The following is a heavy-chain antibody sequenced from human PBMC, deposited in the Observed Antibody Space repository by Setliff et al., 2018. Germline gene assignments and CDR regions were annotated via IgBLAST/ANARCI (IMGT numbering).Heavy chain of an antibody. CDR1: GGSISSGDYY. D-gene: IGHD3-22*01. V-gene: IGHV4-30-4*08. J-gene: IGHJ3*02. Sequence: PSETLSLTCTVSGGSISSGDYYWSWIRQPPGRGLEFVGYIYYSGSTCYNPSLKSRVTISIDTSKNQFSLKVNSVTAADTAVYYCASAPLLYSDSSGLSGTFDIWGQGTMVTVSS. CDR2: IYYSGST. CDR3: ASAPLLYSDSSGLSGTFDI.